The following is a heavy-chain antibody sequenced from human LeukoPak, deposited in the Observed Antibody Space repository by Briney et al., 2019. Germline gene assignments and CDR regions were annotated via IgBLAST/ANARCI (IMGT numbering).Heavy chain of an antibody. CDR1: GFTFSSYW. V-gene: IGHV3-7*03. J-gene: IGHJ3*02. Sequence: GGSLRLSCAASGFTFSSYWMSWVRQAPGKGLEWVANIKQDGSEEYYVDSVKGRFTISRDNAKNSLYLQMNSPRAEDTAVYYCARSYYDSSGYYFDAFDIWGQGTMVTVSS. CDR3: ARSYYDSSGYYFDAFDI. CDR2: IKQDGSEE. D-gene: IGHD3-22*01.